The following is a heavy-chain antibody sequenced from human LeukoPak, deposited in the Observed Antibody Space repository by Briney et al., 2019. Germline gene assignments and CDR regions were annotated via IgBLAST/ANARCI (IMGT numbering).Heavy chain of an antibody. V-gene: IGHV3-72*01. D-gene: IGHD3-10*01. CDR1: GFTFSDHY. Sequence: GGSLRLSCAASGFTFSDHYMDWVRQAPGKGLEWVGRTRNKANSYTTEYAASVKGRFTISRDDSKNSLYLQMNSLKTEDTAVYYCARAYHYGSGRAGVTYYYYYMDVWGKGTTVTVSS. CDR3: ARAYHYGSGRAGVTYYYYYMDV. CDR2: TRNKANSYTT. J-gene: IGHJ6*03.